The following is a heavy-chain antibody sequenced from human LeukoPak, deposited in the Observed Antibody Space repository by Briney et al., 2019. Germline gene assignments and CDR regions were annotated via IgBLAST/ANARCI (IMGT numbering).Heavy chain of an antibody. J-gene: IGHJ4*02. Sequence: GGSLRLSCAASGFTVSSNHMTWVRQAPGKGLEWVSVIYSGGSTYYADSVRGRFTISRDNSKNTLYLQMNSLRAEDTAVYYCATRRGGGAYYFDYWGQGTLVTVSS. CDR2: IYSGGST. V-gene: IGHV3-53*01. CDR1: GFTVSSNH. CDR3: ATRRGGGAYYFDY. D-gene: IGHD2-21*01.